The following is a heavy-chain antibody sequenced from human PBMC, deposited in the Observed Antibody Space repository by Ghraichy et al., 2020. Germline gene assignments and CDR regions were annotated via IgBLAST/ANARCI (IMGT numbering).Heavy chain of an antibody. Sequence: ASVKVSCKASGYTFTSYGISWVRQAPGQGLEWMGWISAYNGNTNYAQKLQGRVTMTTDTSTSTAYMELRSLRSDDTAVYYCARASITIFGVVRGYYFDYWGQGTLVTVSS. V-gene: IGHV1-18*04. CDR3: ARASITIFGVVRGYYFDY. CDR2: ISAYNGNT. CDR1: GYTFTSYG. J-gene: IGHJ4*02. D-gene: IGHD3-3*01.